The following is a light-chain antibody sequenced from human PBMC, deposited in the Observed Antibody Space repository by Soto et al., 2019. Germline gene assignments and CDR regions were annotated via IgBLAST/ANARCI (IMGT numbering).Light chain of an antibody. CDR2: ETS. CDR3: FAYAGRSTWV. J-gene: IGLJ3*02. CDR1: DSDVGSYKL. Sequence: QSALTQPASMSGSRGQSIYISCTGTDSDVGSYKLVSWYQQFPGKAPRLMMSETSKRFSGTSDRFSGSKSGNTASLTISGLRAEDEANYYCFAYAGRSTWVFGGGTKPTVL. V-gene: IGLV2-23*01.